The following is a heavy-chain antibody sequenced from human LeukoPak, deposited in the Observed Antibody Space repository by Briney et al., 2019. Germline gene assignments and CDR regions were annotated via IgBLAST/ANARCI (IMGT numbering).Heavy chain of an antibody. V-gene: IGHV4-34*01. J-gene: IGHJ5*02. CDR2: INHSGST. Sequence: SETLSLTCAVYGGSFSGYYWSWIRQPPGKGLEWIGEINHSGSTNYNPSLKIRVTISVDTSKNQFSLKLSSVTAADTAVYYCARHRTYRGYSYAPRPGYNWFDPWGQGTLVTVSS. CDR1: GGSFSGYY. CDR3: ARHRTYRGYSYAPRPGYNWFDP. D-gene: IGHD5-18*01.